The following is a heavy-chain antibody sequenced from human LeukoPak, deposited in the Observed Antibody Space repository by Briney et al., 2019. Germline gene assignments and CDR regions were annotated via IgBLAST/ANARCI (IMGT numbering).Heavy chain of an antibody. Sequence: GASVKVSCKASGGTFSSNAISWVRQAPGQGLEWMGRTIPIFGTANYAQKFQGRVTITTDESTSTAYMELSSLRSEDTAAYYCARGYCSGGSCYELNYWGQGTLVTVSS. CDR3: ARGYCSGGSCYELNY. V-gene: IGHV1-69*05. CDR2: TIPIFGTA. J-gene: IGHJ4*02. D-gene: IGHD2-15*01. CDR1: GGTFSSNA.